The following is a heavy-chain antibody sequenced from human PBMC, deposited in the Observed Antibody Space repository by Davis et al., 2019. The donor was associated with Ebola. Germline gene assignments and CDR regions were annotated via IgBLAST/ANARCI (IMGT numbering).Heavy chain of an antibody. D-gene: IGHD3-16*01. CDR3: ARAPWGGGFDP. CDR2: INHSGST. J-gene: IGHJ5*02. Sequence: MPSETLSLTCSVSGYSISSGYYWGWIRQPPGKGLEWIGEINHSGSTNYNPSLKSRVTISVDTSKNQFSLKLSSVTAADTAVYYCARAPWGGGFDPWGQGTLVTVSS. CDR1: GYSISSGYY. V-gene: IGHV4-38-2*02.